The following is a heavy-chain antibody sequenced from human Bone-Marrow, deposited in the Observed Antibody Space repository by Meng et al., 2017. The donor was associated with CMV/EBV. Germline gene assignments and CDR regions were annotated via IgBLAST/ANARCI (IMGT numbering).Heavy chain of an antibody. J-gene: IGHJ4*01. D-gene: IGHD3-3*01. CDR3: ARDLGVGAAGY. CDR1: GYTFSDYF. Sequence: ASVKVSCKASGYTFSDYFLHWVRQAPGQGLEWMGWFNPKSGVTNYAQRFQDRVTMTTDTSIRTVYMDLSRLTSDDTAIFYCARDLGVGAAGYWGQGTLVTVSS. V-gene: IGHV1-2*02. CDR2: FNPKSGVT.